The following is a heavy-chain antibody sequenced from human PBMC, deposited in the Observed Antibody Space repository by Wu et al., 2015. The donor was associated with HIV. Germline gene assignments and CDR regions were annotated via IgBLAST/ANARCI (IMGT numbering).Heavy chain of an antibody. CDR2: SSTYNSRA. D-gene: IGHD3-16*01. CDR1: GGTFNNFA. V-gene: IGHV1-18*01. Sequence: QVQLVQSGAEVKKPRSSVKVSCKASGGTFNNFAISWVRQAPGQGLEWMGWSSTYNSRANYAQNLQGRLTLTRDISTSTAYMELRSLRSDDTAVYYCARVVGGIGGGKPLDAWGQGTTVIVSS. J-gene: IGHJ6*02. CDR3: ARVVGGIGGGKPLDA.